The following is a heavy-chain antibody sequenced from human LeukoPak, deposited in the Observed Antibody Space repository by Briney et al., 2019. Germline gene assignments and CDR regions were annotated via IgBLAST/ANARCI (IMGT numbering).Heavy chain of an antibody. CDR1: GCLFTSYL. CDR3: ARTTLDGYRAYTGYDYAY. V-gene: IGHV5-51*01. Sequence: LELYLHCSGCLFTSYLIGWVRQVPGKGLEWMGIIYLGYSDPIYSPSFQGQITISADKSISPASLEWSRVNGPDTAIFLCARTTLDGYRAYTGYDYAYWGQGTLVTVSS. CDR2: IYLGYSDP. J-gene: IGHJ4*02. D-gene: IGHD5-12*01.